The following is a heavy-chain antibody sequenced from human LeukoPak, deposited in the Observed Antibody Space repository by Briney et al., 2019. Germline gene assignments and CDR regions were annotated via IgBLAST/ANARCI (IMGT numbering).Heavy chain of an antibody. Sequence: GESLKISCKGSGYSFTSYWIGWGRQMPGKGLEGMGSIYPGDSYTRYRPSFQGQVTISADKSISTAYLQWSSLKASDTAMYYCARLPTGSSWPFDYWGQGTLVTVSS. V-gene: IGHV5-51*01. CDR2: IYPGDSYT. J-gene: IGHJ4*02. CDR1: GYSFTSYW. CDR3: ARLPTGSSWPFDY. D-gene: IGHD6-13*01.